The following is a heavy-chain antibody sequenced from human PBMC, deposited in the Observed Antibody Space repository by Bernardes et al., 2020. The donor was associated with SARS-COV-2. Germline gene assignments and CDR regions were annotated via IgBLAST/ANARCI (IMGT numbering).Heavy chain of an antibody. CDR2: ISSGGDTI. J-gene: IGHJ4*02. Sequence: SLRLSCVGSGFIFTTYSMSWVRQAPGKGLEWLLFISSGGDTIHDADSVRGRFTVSRDDAKNSVYLQMNSLRAEDTAVYYCARGWRENSFDYWGQGALVTVSS. V-gene: IGHV3-48*01. CDR3: ARGWRENSFDY. D-gene: IGHD2-15*01. CDR1: GFIFTTYS.